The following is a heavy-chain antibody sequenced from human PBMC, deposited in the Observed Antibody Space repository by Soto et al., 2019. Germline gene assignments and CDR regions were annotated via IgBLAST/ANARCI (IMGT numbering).Heavy chain of an antibody. CDR2: INHSGST. D-gene: IGHD3-3*01. Sequence: SETLSLTCAVYGGSFSGYYWSWIRQPPGKGLEWIGEINHSGSTNYNPSLKSRVTISVDTSKNQFSLKLSSVTAADTAVYYCASVDFWRGYSINGFDPWGKGTLVTVCS. V-gene: IGHV4-34*01. J-gene: IGHJ5*02. CDR3: ASVDFWRGYSINGFDP. CDR1: GGSFSGYY.